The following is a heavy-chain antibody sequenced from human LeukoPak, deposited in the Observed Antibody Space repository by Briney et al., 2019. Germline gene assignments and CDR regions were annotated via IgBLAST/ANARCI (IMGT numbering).Heavy chain of an antibody. Sequence: GGSLRLSCAASGFTSSSYWMHWVRQAPGKGLVCVSRINSDGSSINYADSVKGRFTISRDNAKNTLYLQMNSLRAEDAAVYYCARGRGPYGWFDPWGQGTLVTVSS. CDR2: INSDGSSI. V-gene: IGHV3-74*01. D-gene: IGHD3-10*01. CDR3: ARGRGPYGWFDP. CDR1: GFTSSSYW. J-gene: IGHJ5*02.